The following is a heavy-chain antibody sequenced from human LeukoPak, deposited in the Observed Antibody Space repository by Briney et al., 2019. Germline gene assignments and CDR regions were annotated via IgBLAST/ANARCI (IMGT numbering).Heavy chain of an antibody. CDR1: GGSITGPYSY. CDR2: LYNSGSS. J-gene: IGHJ4*02. CDR3: ARTYYDFWSGYYDFDY. Sequence: SETLSLTCTVSGGSITGPYSYWGWICQPPGKGPEWIGSLYNSGSSYSNPSLKSRATISVDTSKNQFSLKLSSVTAADTAVYYCARTYYDFWSGYYDFDYWGQGTLVTVSS. V-gene: IGHV4-39*01. D-gene: IGHD3-3*01.